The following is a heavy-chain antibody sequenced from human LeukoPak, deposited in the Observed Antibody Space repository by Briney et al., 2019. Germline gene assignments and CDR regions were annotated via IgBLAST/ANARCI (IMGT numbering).Heavy chain of an antibody. CDR2: IYPGDSDP. J-gene: IGHJ4*02. V-gene: IGHV5-51*01. CDR3: VRHGLGSSWFGFDY. D-gene: IGHD6-13*01. CDR1: GYPFTTYW. Sequence: GESLKISFKSSGYPFTTYWIGWVRQMPGKGLEWMGIIYPGDSDPRYSPSFQGQVTISADKSISTAYLQWTSLKASDSAMYYCVRHGLGSSWFGFDYWGQGTLVTVSS.